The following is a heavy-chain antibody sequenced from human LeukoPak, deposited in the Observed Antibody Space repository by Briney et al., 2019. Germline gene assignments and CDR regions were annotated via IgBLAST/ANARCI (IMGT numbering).Heavy chain of an antibody. D-gene: IGHD6-13*01. CDR1: AFTFSSYW. V-gene: IGHV3-74*01. CDR3: TRGSPGYSSSWLDF. CDR2: INSDGSSR. Sequence: PGGSLRLSCATSAFTFSSYWMHWVRQAPGNGLVWVSRINSDGSSRSYADYVKGRFTISRDDAKNTLYLQMSSLSVDDTAIYYCTRGSPGYSSSWLDFWGQGILVTVSS. J-gene: IGHJ4*02.